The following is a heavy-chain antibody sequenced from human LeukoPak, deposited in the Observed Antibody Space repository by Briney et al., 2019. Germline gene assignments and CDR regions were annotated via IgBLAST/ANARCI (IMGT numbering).Heavy chain of an antibody. CDR2: IYYSGST. CDR1: GGFISSGGYY. V-gene: IGHV4-31*03. D-gene: IGHD4-17*01. Sequence: SETLSLTCTVSGGFISSGGYYWRWIRQHPGKGLEWIGYIYYSGSTYYNPSLKSRVTISVDTSKNQFSLKLSSVTAADTAVYYCARDTVGGAHDAFDIWGQGTMVTVSS. J-gene: IGHJ3*02. CDR3: ARDTVGGAHDAFDI.